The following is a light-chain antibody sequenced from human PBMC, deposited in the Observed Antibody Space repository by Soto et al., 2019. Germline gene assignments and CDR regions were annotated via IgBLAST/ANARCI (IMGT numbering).Light chain of an antibody. J-gene: IGKJ2*01. Sequence: EMVLPQSPGTLSLSPGERATLSCRASPSVSSSYLAWYQQKPGQAPRVLIHGASSRATGIPDRFSGSGSGTDFTLTISSLEPEDVAVYFCQQYGNPPPNAFGQGTKVEIK. CDR1: PSVSSSY. CDR2: GAS. V-gene: IGKV3-20*01. CDR3: QQYGNPPPNA.